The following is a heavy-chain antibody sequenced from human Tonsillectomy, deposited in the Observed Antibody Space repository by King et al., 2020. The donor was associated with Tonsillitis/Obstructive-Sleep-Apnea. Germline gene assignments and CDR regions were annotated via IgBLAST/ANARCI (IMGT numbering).Heavy chain of an antibody. V-gene: IGHV2-5*02. Sequence: TLKESGPTLVKPTQTLTLTCTFSGFSLSTSGVGVGWIRQPPGKALEWLALIYWDDDKRYSPSLKSRLTITKDTSKNQVVLTMTNMDPLDTATYYCAHSGYSGYDLRVYFDYWGQGTLVTVSS. CDR2: IYWDDDK. CDR1: GFSLSTSGVG. CDR3: AHSGYSGYDLRVYFDY. D-gene: IGHD5-12*01. J-gene: IGHJ4*02.